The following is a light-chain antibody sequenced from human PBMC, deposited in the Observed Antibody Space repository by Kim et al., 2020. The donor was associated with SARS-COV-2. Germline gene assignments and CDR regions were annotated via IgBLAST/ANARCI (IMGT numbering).Light chain of an antibody. CDR3: QQYASYPIT. CDR1: QEISRW. CDR2: TAT. V-gene: IGKV1D-16*01. J-gene: IGKJ5*01. Sequence: ASVGNRVTSPCRASQEISRWLAWYQQKPGTAPKSLIYTATRLESGVPSRFSGSGSGTYFTLTISSLQPEDFATYYCQQYASYPITFGQGTRLEIK.